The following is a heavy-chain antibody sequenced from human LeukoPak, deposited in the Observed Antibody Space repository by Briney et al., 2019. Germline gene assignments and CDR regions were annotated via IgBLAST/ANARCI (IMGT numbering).Heavy chain of an antibody. V-gene: IGHV1-2*02. J-gene: IGHJ6*03. CDR3: ALGRNYYYMDV. CDR2: INPNSGGT. D-gene: IGHD2-15*01. CDR1: GYTFTGYY. Sequence: ASVKVSCKASGYTFTGYYINWVRQAPGQGLEWMGWINPNSGGTNSAQNFQGRVTMTRDTSVSTVYMELSRLRSDDTAVYYCALGRNYYYMDVWGKGTTVTVSS.